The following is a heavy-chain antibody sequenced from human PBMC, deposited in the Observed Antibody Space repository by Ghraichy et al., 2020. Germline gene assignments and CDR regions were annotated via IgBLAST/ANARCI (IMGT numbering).Heavy chain of an antibody. D-gene: IGHD1-1*01. CDR1: GLVFDAYP. J-gene: IGHJ4*02. V-gene: IGHV3-23*01. CDR3: AKVQTTMSTPLQD. Sequence: GGSLRLSCAAAGLVFDAYPMTWVRRAPGMGLEWVAIISGTGGTTFHGDSVRGRFAVSRDNDKNILYLQMDRLRVEDTAVYFCAKVQTTMSTPLQDWGRGTMVTV. CDR2: ISGTGGTT.